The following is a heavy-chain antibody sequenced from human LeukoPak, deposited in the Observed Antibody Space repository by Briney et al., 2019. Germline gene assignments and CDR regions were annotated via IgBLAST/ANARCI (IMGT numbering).Heavy chain of an antibody. CDR3: ARAMGGAGTVTDY. J-gene: IGHJ4*02. CDR1: GGSIKSYY. CDR2: IYYSGST. V-gene: IGHV4-59*01. Sequence: SETLSLTCTVSGGSIKSYYWSWIRQPSGKGLEWIGQIYYSGSTNYNPSLKSRGTISLDTSKNQFSLKLNSVTAADTAVYYCARAMGGAGTVTDYWGQGTLVTVSS. D-gene: IGHD6-13*01.